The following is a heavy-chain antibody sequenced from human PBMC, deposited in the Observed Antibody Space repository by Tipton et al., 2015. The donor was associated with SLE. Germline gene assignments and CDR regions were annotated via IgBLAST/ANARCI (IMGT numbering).Heavy chain of an antibody. D-gene: IGHD3-10*01. CDR2: IYSIGST. V-gene: IGHV4-59*08. J-gene: IGHJ4*02. CDR3: ARFLKASGSYDFDS. CDR1: GASISTYY. Sequence: GLVKPSETLSLTCTVSGASISTYYWSWIRQPPGKGLEWIGNIYSIGSTNDNSILQSRLTMSVDRPKNQFSLKLTSVTAADTAVYYCARFLKASGSYDFDSWGQGILVTVSS.